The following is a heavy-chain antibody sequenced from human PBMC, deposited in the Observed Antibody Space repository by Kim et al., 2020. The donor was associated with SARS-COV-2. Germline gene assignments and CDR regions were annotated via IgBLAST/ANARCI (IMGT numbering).Heavy chain of an antibody. J-gene: IGHJ4*02. V-gene: IGHV3-74*01. D-gene: IGHD6-13*01. Sequence: STTTASTVKGRFTISRNNAKNTLYLQMTSLRADDTAVYYCASGGSSWYNYWGQGTLVSVSS. CDR2: ST. CDR3: ASGGSSWYNY.